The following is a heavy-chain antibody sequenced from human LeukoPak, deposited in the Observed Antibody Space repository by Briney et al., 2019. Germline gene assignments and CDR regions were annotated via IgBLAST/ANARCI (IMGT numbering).Heavy chain of an antibody. V-gene: IGHV4-59*12. J-gene: IGHJ5*02. D-gene: IGHD6-13*01. CDR3: ARDPTNSGIAAAYWFDP. Sequence: SETLSLTCTVSGGSISSYYWSWIRQPPGKGLEWIGYIYYSGSTNYNPSLKSRVTMSVDTSKNQFSLKLSSVTAADTAVYYCARDPTNSGIAAAYWFDPWGQGTLVTVSS. CDR1: GGSISSYY. CDR2: IYYSGST.